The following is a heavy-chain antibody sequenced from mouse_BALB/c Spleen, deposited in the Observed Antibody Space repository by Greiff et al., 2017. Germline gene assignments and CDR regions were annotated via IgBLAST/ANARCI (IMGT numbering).Heavy chain of an antibody. CDR1: GYTFTSYW. D-gene: IGHD1-1*02. J-gene: IGHJ2*01. CDR3: TNGGGGSFDY. CDR2: IYPGNSDT. V-gene: IGHV1-5*01. Sequence: EVQLQQSGTVLARPGASVKMSCKASGYTFTSYWMHWVKQRPGQGLEWIGAIYPGNSDTSYNQKFKGKAKLTEVTSTSTSYMVLSSLTNEDSAVYCCTNGGGGSFDYWGQGTTLTVSS.